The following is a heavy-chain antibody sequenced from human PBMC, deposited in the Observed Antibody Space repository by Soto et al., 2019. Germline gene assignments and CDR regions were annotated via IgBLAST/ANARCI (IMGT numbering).Heavy chain of an antibody. J-gene: IGHJ6*02. CDR2: IDPSDSYT. CDR1: GYSFTSYW. CDR3: ARHVSGYSYGYWYYYYGMDV. D-gene: IGHD5-18*01. Sequence: PGESLKISCKGSGYSFTSYWISRVRQMPGKGLEWMGRIDPSDSYTNYSPSFQGHVTISADKSISTAYLQWSSLKASDTAMYYCARHVSGYSYGYWYYYYGMDVWGQGTTVTVSS. V-gene: IGHV5-10-1*01.